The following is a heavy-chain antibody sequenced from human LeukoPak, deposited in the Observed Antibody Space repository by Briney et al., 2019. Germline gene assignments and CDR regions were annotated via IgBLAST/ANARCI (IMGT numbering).Heavy chain of an antibody. CDR1: GGSISSGYY. CDR2: IYHSGST. J-gene: IGHJ4*02. Sequence: SETLSLTCTVSGGSISSGYYWGWIRQPPGKGLEWIGSIYHSGSTYYNPSLKSRVTISVDTSKNQFSLKLSSVTAADTAVYYCARDLDFWSGYHDYWGQGTLVTVSS. V-gene: IGHV4-38-2*02. CDR3: ARDLDFWSGYHDY. D-gene: IGHD3-3*01.